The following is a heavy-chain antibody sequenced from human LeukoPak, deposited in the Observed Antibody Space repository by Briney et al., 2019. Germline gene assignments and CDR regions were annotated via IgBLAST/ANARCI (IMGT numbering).Heavy chain of an antibody. J-gene: IGHJ4*02. CDR1: GFTFSSYA. CDR3: AKVGANSGYAYLDYGAYDRPLYFDY. V-gene: IGHV3-23*01. CDR2: ISGSGGST. D-gene: IGHD5-12*01. Sequence: PGGSLRLSCAASGFTFSSYAMSWVRQAPGKGLEWVSAISGSGGSTYYADSVKGRFTISRDNSKNTLYLQMNSLRAEDTAVYYCAKVGANSGYAYLDYGAYDRPLYFDYWGQGTLVTVSS.